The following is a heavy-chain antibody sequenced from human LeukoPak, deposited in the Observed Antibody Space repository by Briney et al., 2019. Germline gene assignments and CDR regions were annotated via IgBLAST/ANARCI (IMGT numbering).Heavy chain of an antibody. D-gene: IGHD6-19*01. V-gene: IGHV3-23*01. CDR3: GKGQYFVAGYLAHNDV. CDR2: ISGSDGST. J-gene: IGHJ6*04. CDR1: GFTFSNYG. Sequence: GGSLRLSCAASGFTFSNYGMSWVRQAPGKGLEWVSGISGSDGSTYYADSVKGRFTISRDNSKNTLYLQMNSLRAEDTAVYYWGKGQYFVAGYLAHNDVWGKGTTVTISS.